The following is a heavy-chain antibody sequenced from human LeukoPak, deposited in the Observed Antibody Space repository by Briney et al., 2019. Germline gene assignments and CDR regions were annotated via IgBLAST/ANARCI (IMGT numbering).Heavy chain of an antibody. J-gene: IGHJ3*02. CDR1: GFTVSSNY. D-gene: IGHD2-15*01. Sequence: GGSLRLSCAASGFTVSSNYMSWVRQAPGKGLEWVSVIYSAGSTYYADSVKGRFTISRDNSKNTLYLQMNSLRVEDTAVYYCAREIYCSRGSCIGGVFDIWGQGTMVTVFS. V-gene: IGHV3-53*01. CDR2: IYSAGST. CDR3: AREIYCSRGSCIGGVFDI.